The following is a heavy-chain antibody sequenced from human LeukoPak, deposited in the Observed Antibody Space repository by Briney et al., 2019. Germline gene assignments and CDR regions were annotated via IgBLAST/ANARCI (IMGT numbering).Heavy chain of an antibody. V-gene: IGHV1-69*13. Sequence: AASVKVSCKASGYTFTSYDIKWVRQATGQWLEWMGGIIPIFGTANYAQKFQGRVTITADESTSTAYMELSSLRSEDTAVYYCARVLRRLRSGENWFDPWGQGTLVTVSS. CDR3: ARVLRRLRSGENWFDP. CDR1: GYTFTSYD. CDR2: IIPIFGTA. J-gene: IGHJ5*02. D-gene: IGHD5-12*01.